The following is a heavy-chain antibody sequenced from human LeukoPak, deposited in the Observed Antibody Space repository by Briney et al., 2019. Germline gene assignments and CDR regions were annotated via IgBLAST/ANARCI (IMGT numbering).Heavy chain of an antibody. D-gene: IGHD3-3*01. CDR1: GYTFTSYG. CDR3: ARGDYDFWSGYYLNFDY. Sequence: ASVTVSCKASGYTFTSYGISWVRQAPGQGLEWMGWISAYNGNTNYAQKLQGRVTMTTDTSTSTAYMELRSLRSDDTAVYYCARGDYDFWSGYYLNFDYWGQGTLVTVSS. J-gene: IGHJ4*02. CDR2: ISAYNGNT. V-gene: IGHV1-18*01.